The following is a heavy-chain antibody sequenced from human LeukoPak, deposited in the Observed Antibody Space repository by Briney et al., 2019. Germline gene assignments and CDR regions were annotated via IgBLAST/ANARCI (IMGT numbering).Heavy chain of an antibody. Sequence: GGSLRLSCAASGFTVSSNYMSWVRQAPGKGLEWVSVIYSGGSTYYADSVKGRFTISRDNSKNTLYLQMNSLRAEDTAVYYCASGISAYGGNSAFDYWGQGTLVTVSS. J-gene: IGHJ4*02. CDR2: IYSGGST. V-gene: IGHV3-66*02. D-gene: IGHD4-23*01. CDR3: ASGISAYGGNSAFDY. CDR1: GFTVSSNY.